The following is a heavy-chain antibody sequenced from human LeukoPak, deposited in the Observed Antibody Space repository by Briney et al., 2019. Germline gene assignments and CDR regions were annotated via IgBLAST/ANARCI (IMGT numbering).Heavy chain of an antibody. V-gene: IGHV3-30*01. CDR1: GFTFSTYA. CDR2: ISFDVRNK. J-gene: IGHJ4*02. Sequence: PGGSLRLSCAASGFTFSTYAIHWVRQAPGKGLEWVAVISFDVRNKYYADSVKGRFTISRDNSKNTLYLQMNSLRAEDTAVYYCARGYCSSIECYIDYWGQGTLVTVSS. D-gene: IGHD2-2*01. CDR3: ARGYCSSIECYIDY.